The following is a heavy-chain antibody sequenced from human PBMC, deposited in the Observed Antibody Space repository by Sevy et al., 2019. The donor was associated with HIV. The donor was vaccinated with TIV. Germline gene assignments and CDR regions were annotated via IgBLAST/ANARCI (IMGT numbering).Heavy chain of an antibody. J-gene: IGHJ4*02. D-gene: IGHD4-17*01. Sequence: GGSLRLSCVVSGFTFSNAWMYWVRQAPGKGLEWVGRIKSKTDGGTTDYTAPVRSRFVISRDDSRDTVYLQMNSLKTEDTAVYYCNTDLAYGDYWKGYWGQGTLVTVSS. CDR3: NTDLAYGDYWKGY. CDR1: GFTFSNAW. CDR2: IKSKTDGGTT. V-gene: IGHV3-15*01.